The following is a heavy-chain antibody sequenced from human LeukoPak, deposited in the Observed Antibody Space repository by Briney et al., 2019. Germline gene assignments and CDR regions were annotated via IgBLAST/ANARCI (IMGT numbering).Heavy chain of an antibody. V-gene: IGHV4-59*08. CDR1: GGSISSYY. Sequence: PSETLSLTCTVSGGSISSYYWSWIRQPPGKGLEWIGYIYYSGSTNYNPSLKSRVTISVDTSKNQFSLKLSSVTAADTAVYYCARHQWEQGQNWYFDLWGRGTLVTVSS. D-gene: IGHD1-26*01. J-gene: IGHJ2*01. CDR3: ARHQWEQGQNWYFDL. CDR2: IYYSGST.